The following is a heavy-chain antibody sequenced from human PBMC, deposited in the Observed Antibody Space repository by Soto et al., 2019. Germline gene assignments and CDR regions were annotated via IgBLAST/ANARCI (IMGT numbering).Heavy chain of an antibody. CDR1: GFTFSSYA. CDR3: ARDYYRFNSGYGFSMDV. D-gene: IGHD5-12*01. V-gene: IGHV3-30-3*01. Sequence: PGGSLRLSCAASGFTFSSYAMHWVRQAPGKGLEWVAVISYDGSNKYYADSVKGRFTISRDNSKNTLYLQMNGLRAEDTAVYYCARDYYRFNSGYGFSMDVWGQGTTVTVSS. CDR2: ISYDGSNK. J-gene: IGHJ6*02.